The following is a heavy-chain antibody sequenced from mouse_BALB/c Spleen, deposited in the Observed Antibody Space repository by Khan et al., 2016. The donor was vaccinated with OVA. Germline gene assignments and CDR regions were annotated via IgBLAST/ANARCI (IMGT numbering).Heavy chain of an antibody. V-gene: IGHV3-2*02. Sequence: VQLKQSGPGLVKPSQSLSLTCTVTGYSITSGYGWNWIRQFPGNKLEWMRYISYSGSTTYNQSLKSRISITRDTSKNQFFLQLNAVTTDDTATYYCTRTARIKYWGQGTTLTVSS. CDR3: TRTARIKY. J-gene: IGHJ2*01. CDR2: ISYSGST. D-gene: IGHD1-2*01. CDR1: GYSITSGYG.